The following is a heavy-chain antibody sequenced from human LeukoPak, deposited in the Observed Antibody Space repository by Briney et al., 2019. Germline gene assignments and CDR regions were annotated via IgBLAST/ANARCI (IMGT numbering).Heavy chain of an antibody. CDR2: ISGGGGST. CDR1: GFTFSSYA. V-gene: IGHV3-23*01. D-gene: IGHD3-10*01. Sequence: GGSLRLSCAASGFTFSSYAMSWVRQAPGKGLEWVSAISGGGGSTYYADSVKARFTISRDNSKNTLYLQMNSLRAEDTAVYYCAKDRWEETYYGSGSYWDYWGQGTLVTVSS. CDR3: AKDRWEETYYGSGSYWDY. J-gene: IGHJ4*02.